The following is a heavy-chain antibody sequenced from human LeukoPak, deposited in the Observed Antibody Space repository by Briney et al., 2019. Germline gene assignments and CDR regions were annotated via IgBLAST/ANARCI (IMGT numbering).Heavy chain of an antibody. CDR3: ARDDSRGSVVYFDF. CDR1: GGSMSYNH. V-gene: IGHV4-4*07. CDR2: IFHSGAT. J-gene: IGHJ4*02. D-gene: IGHD4-23*01. Sequence: SETLSLTCSVSGGSMSYNHWSWIRQTAGKQLEWLGRIFHSGATTYNPSLKSRVTMSIDTSKNQFSLQLTSVTAADTAVYYCARDDSRGSVVYFDFWGQGTLATVSS.